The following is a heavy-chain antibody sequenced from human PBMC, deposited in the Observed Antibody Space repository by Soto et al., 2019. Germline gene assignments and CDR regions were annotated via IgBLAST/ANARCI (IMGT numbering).Heavy chain of an antibody. Sequence: PGGSLRLSCAASGFTFDDYTMHWVRQAPGKGLEWVSLTSWDGGSTYYADSVKGRFTISRDNSKNSLYLQMNSLRTEDTALYYCAKDLGLERPRGMDVWGQGTTVTVSS. CDR2: TSWDGGST. CDR1: GFTFDDYT. J-gene: IGHJ6*02. V-gene: IGHV3-43*01. CDR3: AKDLGLERPRGMDV. D-gene: IGHD1-1*01.